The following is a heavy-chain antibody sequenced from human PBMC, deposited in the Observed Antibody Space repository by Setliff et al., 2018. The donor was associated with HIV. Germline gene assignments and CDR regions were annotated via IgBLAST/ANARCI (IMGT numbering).Heavy chain of an antibody. CDR1: GFTFGDYA. CDR2: IRSKAYGGTT. Sequence: GGSLRLSCTASGFTFGDYAMSWVRQAPGKGLEWVGFIRSKAYGGTTEYAASVKGRFTISRDDSKSIAYLQMNSLKTENTAVYYCTRTFFHSSGYYHNLQPFDYWGQGTLVTVSS. D-gene: IGHD3-22*01. J-gene: IGHJ4*02. CDR3: TRTFFHSSGYYHNLQPFDY. V-gene: IGHV3-49*04.